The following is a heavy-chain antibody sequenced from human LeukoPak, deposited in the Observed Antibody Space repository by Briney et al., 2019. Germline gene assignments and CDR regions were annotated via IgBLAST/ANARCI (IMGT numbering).Heavy chain of an antibody. CDR1: GGTFSSYA. D-gene: IGHD3-3*01. V-gene: IGHV1-69*11. CDR3: ARDKPYFWSGNGGD. Sequence: SVKVSCKASGGTFSSYAISWVRQAPGQGLEWMGRIIPILGTANYAQKFQGRVTITTDESTSTAYMELSSLRSEDTAVYYCARDKPYFWSGNGGDWGQGTLVTVSS. J-gene: IGHJ4*02. CDR2: IIPILGTA.